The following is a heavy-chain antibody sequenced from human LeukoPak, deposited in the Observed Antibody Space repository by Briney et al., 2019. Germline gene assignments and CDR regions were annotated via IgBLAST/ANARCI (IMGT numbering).Heavy chain of an antibody. D-gene: IGHD3-10*01. V-gene: IGHV3-30*18. Sequence: PGGSLRLSCAASGFTFSSYTMNWVRQAPGKGLEWVAVISYDGNNKYYADSVKGRFTISRDNSKNTLYLQMNSLRAEDTAVYYCAKSGGWFGDLLSYFDYWGQGTLVTVSS. CDR3: AKSGGWFGDLLSYFDY. CDR1: GFTFSSYT. J-gene: IGHJ4*02. CDR2: ISYDGNNK.